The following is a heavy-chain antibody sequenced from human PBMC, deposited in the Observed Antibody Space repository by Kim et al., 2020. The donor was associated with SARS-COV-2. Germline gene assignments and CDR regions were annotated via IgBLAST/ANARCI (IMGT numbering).Heavy chain of an antibody. D-gene: IGHD6-13*01. J-gene: IGHJ5*02. V-gene: IGHV6-1*01. Sequence: SQTLSLTCAISGDSVSSNSAAWNLIRQSPSRGLEWLGRTYYRSKWYNDYAVSVKSRITINPDTSKNQFSLQLNSVTPEDTAVYYCARAEQQLAEGISVWFDPWGQGTLVTVSS. CDR3: ARAEQQLAEGISVWFDP. CDR1: GDSVSSNSAA. CDR2: TYYRSKWYN.